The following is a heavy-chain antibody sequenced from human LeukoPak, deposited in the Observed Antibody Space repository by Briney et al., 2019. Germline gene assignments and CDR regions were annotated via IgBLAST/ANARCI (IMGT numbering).Heavy chain of an antibody. D-gene: IGHD2-15*01. Sequence: ASVKVSCKASGYTFTSYYIHWVRQAPGQGLEWMGIINPSDGSTSYAQKFQGRLTMTRDMSTSTVYMGLSSLRSEDTAVYYCARDWGYCSGGSCYRGAFDIWGQGTMVTVSS. V-gene: IGHV1-46*01. CDR1: GYTFTSYY. CDR2: INPSDGST. CDR3: ARDWGYCSGGSCYRGAFDI. J-gene: IGHJ3*02.